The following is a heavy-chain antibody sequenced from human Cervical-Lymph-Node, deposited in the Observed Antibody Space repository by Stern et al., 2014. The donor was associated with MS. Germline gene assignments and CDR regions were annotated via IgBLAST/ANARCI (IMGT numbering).Heavy chain of an antibody. J-gene: IGHJ6*02. CDR3: ASPLTATSVPFGYYGMDV. Sequence: VQLEESGAEGKKPGSSVKVSCKASGGTFSNYATSWVRQAPGQGLEWMGGIVPLFGKPNYAQKFQGRVTITADESTSTAYMDLSSLRSEDTAVYYCASPLTATSVPFGYYGMDVWGQGTTVTVS. CDR2: IVPLFGKP. V-gene: IGHV1-69*01. D-gene: IGHD4-17*01. CDR1: GGTFSNYA.